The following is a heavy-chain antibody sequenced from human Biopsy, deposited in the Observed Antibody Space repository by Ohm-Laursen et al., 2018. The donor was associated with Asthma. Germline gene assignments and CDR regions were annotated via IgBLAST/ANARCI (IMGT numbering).Heavy chain of an antibody. D-gene: IGHD3-22*01. CDR3: ARGDSSNWSHYYFDY. CDR2: IYSGGTS. V-gene: IGHV3-53*01. Sequence: SLRLSCAASGFTFSDYYMSWIRQAPGKGLEWVSVIYSGGTSHTADSVRGRFTISRDYSKNTLYFQMHSLRAEDTAVYYCARGDSSNWSHYYFDYWGQGTLVTVSS. CDR1: GFTFSDYY. J-gene: IGHJ4*02.